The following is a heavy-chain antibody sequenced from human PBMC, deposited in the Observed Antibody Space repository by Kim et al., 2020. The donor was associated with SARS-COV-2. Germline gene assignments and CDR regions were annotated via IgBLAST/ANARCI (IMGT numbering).Heavy chain of an antibody. CDR3: AKRTFMDV. CDR2: GGST. J-gene: IGHJ6*02. Sequence: GGSTYYADSVKGRFTISRDNAKNTLYLQMNSLRAEDTAVYYCAKRTFMDVWGQGTTVTVSS. V-gene: IGHV3-23*01.